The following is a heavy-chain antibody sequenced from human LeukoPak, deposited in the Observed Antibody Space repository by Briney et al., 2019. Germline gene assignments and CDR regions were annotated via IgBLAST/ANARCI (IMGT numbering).Heavy chain of an antibody. V-gene: IGHV3-20*01. D-gene: IGHD4-11*01. J-gene: IGHJ6*02. CDR2: INWNGGST. CDR3: ARGPTTVTVYYYYYGMDV. CDR1: GFTFSSYA. Sequence: GGSLRLSCAASGFTFSSYAMSWVRQAPGKGLEWVSGINWNGGSTGYADSVKGRFTISRDNAKNSLYLQMNSLRAEDTALYHCARGPTTVTVYYYYYGMDVWGQGTTVTVSS.